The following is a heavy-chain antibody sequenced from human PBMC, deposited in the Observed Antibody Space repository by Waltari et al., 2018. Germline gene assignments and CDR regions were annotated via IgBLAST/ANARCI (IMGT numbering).Heavy chain of an antibody. CDR3: TRDKLDYYNGMDV. D-gene: IGHD3-3*02. Sequence: QVQLVQSGAEVKKPGASVKVSCRTSGDTFSSYFIFWVRQAPGQGLEWMGIINPSDGGTNDPQKFQDRVTMTRDTSTSTVYMELRSLRSEDTAVYYCTRDKLDYYNGMDVWGQGTTVTVSS. CDR2: INPSDGGT. CDR1: GDTFSSYF. V-gene: IGHV1-46*03. J-gene: IGHJ6*02.